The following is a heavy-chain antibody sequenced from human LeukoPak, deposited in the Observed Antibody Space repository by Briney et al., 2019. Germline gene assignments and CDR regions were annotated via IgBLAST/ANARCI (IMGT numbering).Heavy chain of an antibody. D-gene: IGHD3-10*01. Sequence: PSETLSLTCTVSGGSLSSYYWSWIRQPPGKGLEWIGYIYYSGSTNYNPSLKSRVTISVDTSKNQFSLKLSSVTAADTAVYYCARAHYYGSGSYYNDAPYFDYWGQGTLVTVSS. V-gene: IGHV4-59*08. J-gene: IGHJ4*02. CDR1: GGSLSSYY. CDR2: IYYSGST. CDR3: ARAHYYGSGSYYNDAPYFDY.